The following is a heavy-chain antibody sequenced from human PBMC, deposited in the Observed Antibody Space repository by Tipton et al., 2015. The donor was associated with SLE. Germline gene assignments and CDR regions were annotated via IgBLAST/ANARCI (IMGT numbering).Heavy chain of an antibody. Sequence: LRLSCAASGFTFSSHTMSWVRQAPGKGLEWVSVIYSDGSTDYGDSVKGRFTASRDNYRNTLYLQMDYLSAEDTAVYYCAKNKGTYWGQGTLVTVSS. D-gene: IGHD3-10*01. CDR2: IYSDGST. CDR3: AKNKGTY. CDR1: GFTFSSHT. J-gene: IGHJ4*02. V-gene: IGHV3-23*03.